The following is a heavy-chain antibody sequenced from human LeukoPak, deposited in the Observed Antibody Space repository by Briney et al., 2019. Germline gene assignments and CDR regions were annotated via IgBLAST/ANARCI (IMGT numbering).Heavy chain of an antibody. Sequence: ASVKVSCKAYGYTFTSYFMHWVRQAPGQGLEWMGIINPSGGSTNYAQKFQGRVTMTRDTSTSTVYMELSRLRSEDTAVYYCARGDHVRIYAESAFDIWGQGTKVTVSS. CDR1: GYTFTSYF. V-gene: IGHV1-46*01. J-gene: IGHJ3*02. CDR2: INPSGGST. CDR3: ARGDHVRIYAESAFDI. D-gene: IGHD3-3*01.